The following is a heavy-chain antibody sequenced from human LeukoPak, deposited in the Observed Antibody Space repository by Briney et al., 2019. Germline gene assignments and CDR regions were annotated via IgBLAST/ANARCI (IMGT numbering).Heavy chain of an antibody. V-gene: IGHV4-34*01. CDR1: GGSFSGYY. Sequence: SETLSLTCAVYGGSFSGYYWSWIRQPPGKGLEWIGEINHSGSTNYNPSLKSRVTISVDTSKNQFSLKLSSVTAADTAAYYCARKGSSPYSSGWYRGSRAEYFQHWGQGTLVTVSS. D-gene: IGHD6-19*01. CDR2: INHSGST. CDR3: ARKGSSPYSSGWYRGSRAEYFQH. J-gene: IGHJ1*01.